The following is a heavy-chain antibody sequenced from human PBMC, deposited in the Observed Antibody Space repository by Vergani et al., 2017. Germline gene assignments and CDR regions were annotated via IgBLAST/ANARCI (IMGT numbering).Heavy chain of an antibody. Sequence: EVQLVQSGAEVKKPGESLKISCKGSGYSFTSYWIGWVRQMPGKGLECMGMIDPGDSDTRYSPSFQGQVNIPADKSVSTACLQWSSLKASDTAMYYCARFGYSSGWYEAKTYYYDGRDVWGQGTTVTVSS. D-gene: IGHD6-19*01. J-gene: IGHJ6*02. CDR1: GYSFTSYW. CDR2: IDPGDSDT. CDR3: ARFGYSSGWYEAKTYYYDGRDV. V-gene: IGHV5-51*01.